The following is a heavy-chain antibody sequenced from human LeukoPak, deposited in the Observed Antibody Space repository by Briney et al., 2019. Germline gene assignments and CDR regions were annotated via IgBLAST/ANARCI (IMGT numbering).Heavy chain of an antibody. Sequence: PGGSLRLSCAASGFTFSSYAMSWVRQAPGKGLEWVSAISGSGGSTYYADSVKGRFTISRDNSKNMLYLQMNSLRAEDTAVYYCAKEWRHYYDILTGPMDYWGQGTLVTVSS. CDR3: AKEWRHYYDILTGPMDY. D-gene: IGHD3-9*01. CDR2: ISGSGGST. V-gene: IGHV3-23*01. J-gene: IGHJ4*02. CDR1: GFTFSSYA.